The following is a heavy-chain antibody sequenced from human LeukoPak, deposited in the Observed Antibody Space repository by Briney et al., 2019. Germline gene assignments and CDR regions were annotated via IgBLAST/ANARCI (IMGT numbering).Heavy chain of an antibody. D-gene: IGHD6-13*01. V-gene: IGHV5-51*01. CDR3: ARQQQMVLDAFDI. J-gene: IGHJ3*02. CDR1: GYVFATYW. Sequence: GESLKISCKGSGYVFATYWIGWLRQMPGKGLEWMGIIYPGDSDTRYSPSFQGQVTISADKSIGTAYLQWSSLKASDTAMYYCARQQQMVLDAFDIWGQGTMVTVSS. CDR2: IYPGDSDT.